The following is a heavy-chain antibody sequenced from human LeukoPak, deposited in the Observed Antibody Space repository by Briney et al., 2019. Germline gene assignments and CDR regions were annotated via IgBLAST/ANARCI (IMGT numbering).Heavy chain of an antibody. CDR1: GFTFSSYA. J-gene: IGHJ6*03. CDR3: ARGGWLQKTYYYYYMDV. CDR2: IYSGGST. Sequence: GGSLRLSCAASGFTFSSYAMHWVRQAPGKGLEWVSLIYSGGSTYYADSVKGRFTISRDNSKNTLYLQMNSLRAEDTAVYYCARGGWLQKTYYYYYMDVWGKGTTVTVSS. V-gene: IGHV3-NL1*01. D-gene: IGHD5-24*01.